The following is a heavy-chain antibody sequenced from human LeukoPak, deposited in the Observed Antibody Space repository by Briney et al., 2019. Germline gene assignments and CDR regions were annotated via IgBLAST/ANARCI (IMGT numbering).Heavy chain of an antibody. V-gene: IGHV4-59*01. J-gene: IGHJ4*02. D-gene: IGHD2-2*01. CDR3: ARGPPTAPTADFVY. CDR2: IYYSGST. Sequence: SETLSLTCTVSGGSISSYYWSWIRQPPGKGLEWIGYIYYSGSTNYNPSPKSRATISVHTSTHQSSLKLSSVTAAATAVHYCARGPPTAPTADFVYWGQETLVTVSS. CDR1: GGSISSYY.